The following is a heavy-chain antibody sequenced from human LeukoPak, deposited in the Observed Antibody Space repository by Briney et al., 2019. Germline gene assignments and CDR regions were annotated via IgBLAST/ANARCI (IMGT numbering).Heavy chain of an antibody. Sequence: SQTLSLTCTVSGGSISSGDYYWSWIRQPPGKGLEWIGYIYYSGSTYYNPSLKSRVTISVDTSKNQFSLKLSSVTAADTAVYYCARSPYYYDSSGYWVYYFDYWGQGTLVTVSS. J-gene: IGHJ4*02. CDR3: ARSPYYYDSSGYWVYYFDY. D-gene: IGHD3-22*01. CDR1: GGSISSGDYY. V-gene: IGHV4-30-4*01. CDR2: IYYSGST.